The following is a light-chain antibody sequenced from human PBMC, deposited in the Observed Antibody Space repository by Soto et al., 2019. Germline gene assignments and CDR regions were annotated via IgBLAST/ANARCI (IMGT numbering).Light chain of an antibody. CDR3: QHYGRSAIFT. CDR2: GAS. J-gene: IGKJ3*01. CDR1: QSLSSNY. V-gene: IGKV3-20*01. Sequence: EIVLTQSPGTLFLSPGERATLSCRASQSLSSNYLAWYQQKPGQAPRLLIYGASSRASGIPDRFSGSGSGTDFTLTISSLEPEDFAVYYCQHYGRSAIFTLGPGTKVDIK.